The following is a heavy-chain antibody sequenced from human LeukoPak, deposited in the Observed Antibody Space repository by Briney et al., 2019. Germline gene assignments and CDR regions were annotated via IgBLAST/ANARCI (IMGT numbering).Heavy chain of an antibody. V-gene: IGHV4-31*03. CDR1: GGSISSCGYY. D-gene: IGHD5-18*01. CDR3: AREGTAMVDY. J-gene: IGHJ4*02. CDR2: IYYSGST. Sequence: SETLSLTCTVSGGSISSCGYYWRWIRQHPGKGLEWIGYIYYSGSTYYNPSLKSRVTISVDTSKNQFSLKLSSVTAADTAVYYCAREGTAMVDYWGQGTLVTVSS.